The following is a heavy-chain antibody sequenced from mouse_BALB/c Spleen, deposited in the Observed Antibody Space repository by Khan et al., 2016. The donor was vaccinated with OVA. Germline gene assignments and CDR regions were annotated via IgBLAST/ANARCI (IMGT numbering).Heavy chain of an antibody. CDR1: GFSLTNYD. CDR2: IWTGGGT. V-gene: IGHV2-9-2*01. CDR3: VRRGNYYGSFYWYVDV. J-gene: IGHJ1*01. Sequence: QVQLKESGPGLVAPSQSLSITCTVSGFSLTNYDISRMRQTPGKGLEWLGVIWTGGGTNYNSVFMSRLSITTDKSKSQVFLKMNSLHTDDTAIYYCVRRGNYYGSFYWYVDVWGAGTTVTVSS. D-gene: IGHD1-1*01.